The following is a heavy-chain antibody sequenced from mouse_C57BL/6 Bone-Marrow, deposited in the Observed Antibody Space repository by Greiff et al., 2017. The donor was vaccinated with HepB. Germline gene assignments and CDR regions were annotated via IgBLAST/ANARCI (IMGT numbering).Heavy chain of an antibody. D-gene: IGHD4-1*02. J-gene: IGHJ2*01. CDR2: INYDGSST. CDR3: ARGQLGRGFDY. V-gene: IGHV5-16*01. CDR1: GFTFSDYY. Sequence: EVQVVESEGGLVQPGSSMKLSCTASGFTFSDYYMAWVRQVPEKGLEWVANINYDGSSTYYLDSLKSRFIISRDNAKNILYLQMSSLKSEDTATYYCARGQLGRGFDYWGQGTTLTVSS.